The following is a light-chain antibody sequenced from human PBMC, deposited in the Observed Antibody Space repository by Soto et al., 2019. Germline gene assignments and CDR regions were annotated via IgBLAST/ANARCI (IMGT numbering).Light chain of an antibody. J-gene: IGKJ2*01. V-gene: IGKV1-5*01. Sequence: DIQMTQSPSTLSASVGDRVTLTCRASQTISSSLAWYQQQPGKAPQLLIYDVSTLKLGVPSRFSGSRSGTEFTLSISSLQPDDFATYYCQQYHTFSYTFGQGTSLESK. CDR1: QTISSS. CDR3: QQYHTFSYT. CDR2: DVS.